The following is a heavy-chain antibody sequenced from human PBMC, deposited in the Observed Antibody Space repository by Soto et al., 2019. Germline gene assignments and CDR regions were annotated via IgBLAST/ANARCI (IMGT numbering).Heavy chain of an antibody. V-gene: IGHV4-4*02. D-gene: IGHD4-17*01. CDR2: IYHSGNT. J-gene: IGHJ4*02. Sequence: QVQLQGSGPGLVKPSGTLSLTCAVSGGSISNDNWWSWVRQPPGKGLEWIGEIYHSGNTNYNPSLXXRXTXXVDKSKNQFSLKLSSVTAADTAVYYCARSTVTEDYWGQGTLVTVSS. CDR1: GGSISNDNW. CDR3: ARSTVTEDY.